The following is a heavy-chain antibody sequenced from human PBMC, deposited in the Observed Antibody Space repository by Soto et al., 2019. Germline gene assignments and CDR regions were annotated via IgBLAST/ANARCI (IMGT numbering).Heavy chain of an antibody. V-gene: IGHV1-69*13. J-gene: IGHJ4*02. CDR2: IIPIFGTA. CDR1: GGTFSSYA. D-gene: IGHD3-22*01. CDR3: ARAIYDSSGYFSDDY. Sequence: ASVKVSCKASGGTFSSYAISWVRQAPGQGLEWMGGIIPIFGTANYAQKFQGRVTITADESTSTAYMELGSLRSEDTAVYYCARAIYDSSGYFSDDYWGQGTLVTVSS.